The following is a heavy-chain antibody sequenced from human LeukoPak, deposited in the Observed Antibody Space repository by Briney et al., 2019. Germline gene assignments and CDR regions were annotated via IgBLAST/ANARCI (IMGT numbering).Heavy chain of an antibody. CDR1: GYTFTSYG. V-gene: IGHV1-18*01. Sequence: ASVKVSCKASGYTFTSYGISWVRQSPGQGLEWMGWISAYNGNTNYAQKLQGRVTMTTDTSTSTAYMGLRSLRSDDTAVYYCARVSLSSSWKNWFDPWGQGTLVTVSS. CDR3: ARVSLSSSWKNWFDP. CDR2: ISAYNGNT. D-gene: IGHD6-13*01. J-gene: IGHJ5*02.